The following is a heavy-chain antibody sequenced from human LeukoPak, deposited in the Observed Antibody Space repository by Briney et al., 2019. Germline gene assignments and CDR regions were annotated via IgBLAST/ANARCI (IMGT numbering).Heavy chain of an antibody. D-gene: IGHD3-3*01. V-gene: IGHV3-21*01. CDR2: ISSSSSYI. Sequence: GGSLRLSCAASGVTFSSYSMNWVRQAPGKGLECVSSISSSSSYIYYADSVKGRFTISRDNAKNSLYLQMNSLRAEDTAVYYCARDRHDPPDYWGQGTLVTVSS. CDR1: GVTFSSYS. J-gene: IGHJ4*02. CDR3: ARDRHDPPDY.